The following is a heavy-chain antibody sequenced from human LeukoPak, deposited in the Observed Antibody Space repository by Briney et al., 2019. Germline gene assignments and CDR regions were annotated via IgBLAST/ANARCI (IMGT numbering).Heavy chain of an antibody. D-gene: IGHD2-15*01. Sequence: GGSLRLSCAASGFTFSSYEMNWVRQAPGKGLEWVSYISSSGSTIYYADSVKGRFTISRDNAKNSLYLQMNSLRAKDTAVYYCARDEYYCSGGSCYSDYWGQGTLVTVSS. CDR3: ARDEYYCSGGSCYSDY. J-gene: IGHJ4*02. V-gene: IGHV3-48*03. CDR2: ISSSGSTI. CDR1: GFTFSSYE.